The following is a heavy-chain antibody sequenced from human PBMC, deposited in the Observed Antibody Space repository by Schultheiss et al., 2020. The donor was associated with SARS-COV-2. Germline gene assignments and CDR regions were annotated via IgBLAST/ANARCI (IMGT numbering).Heavy chain of an antibody. Sequence: GGSLRLSCAASGLTFSSYSMNWVRQAPGKGLEWVSSISSSSSYIYYADSVKGRFTISRDNAKNSLYLQMNSLRAEDTAVYYCARDGYSSSSYDYWGQGTLVTVSS. CDR1: GLTFSSYS. V-gene: IGHV3-21*01. J-gene: IGHJ4*02. CDR2: ISSSSSYI. CDR3: ARDGYSSSSYDY. D-gene: IGHD6-6*01.